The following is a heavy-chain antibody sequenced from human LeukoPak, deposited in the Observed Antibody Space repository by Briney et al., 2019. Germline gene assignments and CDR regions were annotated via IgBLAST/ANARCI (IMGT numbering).Heavy chain of an antibody. CDR2: ISGSGGST. CDR1: GFTFSSYA. Sequence: GGSLRLSCAASGFTFSSYAMSWVRQAPGKGLEWVSAISGSGGSTYYADSVKGRFTISRDNSKNTLYLQMNSLRAEDTAVYYCAKEECTSCYAMYYYYYMDVWGKGTTVTVSS. D-gene: IGHD2-2*01. J-gene: IGHJ6*03. V-gene: IGHV3-23*01. CDR3: AKEECTSCYAMYYYYYMDV.